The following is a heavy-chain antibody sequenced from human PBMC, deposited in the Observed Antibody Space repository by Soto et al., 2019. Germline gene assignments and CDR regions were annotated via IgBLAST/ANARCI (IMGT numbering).Heavy chain of an antibody. D-gene: IGHD6-19*01. CDR1: GGSSSNSSYL. J-gene: IGHJ4*02. V-gene: IGHV4-39*01. Sequence: SQTQRLTCSVSGGSSSNSSYLWGWVRQPPGKGLQWIGSVSHIGSTNYNPSLKSRLTISVGTSKTQSSLRLDSVTAADTAVYYCSRIAVSGPRTGFDYWGQGILVTV. CDR2: VSHIGST. CDR3: SRIAVSGPRTGFDY.